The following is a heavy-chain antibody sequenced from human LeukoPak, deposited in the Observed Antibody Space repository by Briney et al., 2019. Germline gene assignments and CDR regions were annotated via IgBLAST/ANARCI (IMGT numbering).Heavy chain of an antibody. CDR1: GYTFTSYG. Sequence: ASVKVSCKASGYTFTSYGISWVRRAPGQGLEWMGWISAYNGNTNHAQKLQGRVTMTTDTSTSTAYMELRSLRSDDTAVYYCARDPLYPSYYYYMDVWGKGTTVTVSS. J-gene: IGHJ6*03. CDR2: ISAYNGNT. V-gene: IGHV1-18*01. D-gene: IGHD2-2*02. CDR3: ARDPLYPSYYYYMDV.